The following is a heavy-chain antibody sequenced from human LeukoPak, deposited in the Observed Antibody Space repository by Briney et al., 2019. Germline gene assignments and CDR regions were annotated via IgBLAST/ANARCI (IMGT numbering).Heavy chain of an antibody. D-gene: IGHD3-10*01. Sequence: GGSVTLSCAACGFTLSSCAMSWLRQSRGKGREGVSSIRGGGVNVQCAVSVKGRCTISRDSSNNTLHVHMNSRRVEDTAVYYCAKAFFGSGNYFNVVFDPWGQGALVTVSS. J-gene: IGHJ5*02. CDR3: AKAFFGSGNYFNVVFDP. CDR1: GFTLSSCA. CDR2: IRGGGVNV. V-gene: IGHV3-23*01.